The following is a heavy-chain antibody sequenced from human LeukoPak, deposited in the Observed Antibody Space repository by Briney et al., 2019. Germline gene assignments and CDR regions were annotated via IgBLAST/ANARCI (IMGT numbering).Heavy chain of an antibody. D-gene: IGHD6-19*01. CDR3: ARTLAV. J-gene: IGHJ4*02. CDR1: GXTFSSYS. V-gene: IGHV3-48*02. Sequence: GGSLRLSWAASGXTFSSYSVNWVRQAPGKGLEWVSYISSSSTIYYADPVKGRFTISRDNAQNSVYLQMNSLRDEDTAVYYCARTLAVWGQGTLVTVSS. CDR2: ISSSSTI.